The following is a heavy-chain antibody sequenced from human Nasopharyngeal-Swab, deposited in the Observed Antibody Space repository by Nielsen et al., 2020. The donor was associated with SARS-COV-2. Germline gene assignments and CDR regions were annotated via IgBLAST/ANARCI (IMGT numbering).Heavy chain of an antibody. V-gene: IGHV4-34*01. J-gene: IGHJ4*02. CDR2: INHSGST. D-gene: IGHD3-16*02. CDR3: ARNFGYVWGSYRRHYFDY. Sequence: SETLSLTCAVYGGSFSGYFWSWIRQPPGKGLEGIGEINHSGSTNYNPSLKSRVTISVDTSKNQCSLKLSSVTAADTAVYYCARNFGYVWGSYRRHYFDYWGQGTLVTVSS. CDR1: GGSFSGYF.